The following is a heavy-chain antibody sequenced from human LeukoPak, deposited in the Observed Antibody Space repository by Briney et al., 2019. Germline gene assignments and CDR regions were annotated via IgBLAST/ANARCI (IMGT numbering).Heavy chain of an antibody. Sequence: GGSLRLSCAASGFTFSSYSMNWVRQAPGKGLEWVSYISSSGSTIYYADSVKGRFTISRDNAKDSLYLQMNSLRAEDTAVYYCARHRKVSGRYFDYWGQGTLVTVSS. CDR2: ISSSGSTI. V-gene: IGHV3-48*04. CDR1: GFTFSSYS. CDR3: ARHRKVSGRYFDY. J-gene: IGHJ4*02. D-gene: IGHD6-19*01.